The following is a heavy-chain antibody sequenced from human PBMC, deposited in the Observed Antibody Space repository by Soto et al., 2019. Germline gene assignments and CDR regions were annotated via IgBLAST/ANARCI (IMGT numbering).Heavy chain of an antibody. CDR2: IYYSGST. J-gene: IGHJ5*02. CDR1: GGSISSYY. D-gene: IGHD2-2*01. V-gene: IGHV4-59*08. CDR3: ARQVVVPAATLNWFDP. Sequence: SETLSLTCTVSGGSISSYYWSWIRQPPGKGLEWIGYIYYSGSTNYNPSLKSRVTISVDTSKNQFSLKLSSVTAADTAVYYCARQVVVPAATLNWFDPWGQGTLVTVSS.